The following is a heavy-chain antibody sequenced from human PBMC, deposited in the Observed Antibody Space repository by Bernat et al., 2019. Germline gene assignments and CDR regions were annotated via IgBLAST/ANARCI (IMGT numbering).Heavy chain of an antibody. D-gene: IGHD6-19*01. CDR1: GGTFSSYA. Sequence: QVQLVQSGAEVKKPGSSVKVSCKASGGTFSSYAISWVRQAPGQGLEWMGRIIPILGIANYAQKFQGRVTITADKSTSTAYMELSSLRSEDTAVYYCARVPAACSSGWYGAFDYWGQGTLVTVSS. CDR3: ARVPAACSSGWYGAFDY. V-gene: IGHV1-69*04. CDR2: IIPILGIA. J-gene: IGHJ4*02.